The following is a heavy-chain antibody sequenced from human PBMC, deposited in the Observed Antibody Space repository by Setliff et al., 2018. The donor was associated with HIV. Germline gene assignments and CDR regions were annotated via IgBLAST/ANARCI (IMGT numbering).Heavy chain of an antibody. Sequence: ASVKVSCKASGYTFTGYYMHWVRQAPGQGLEWMGWINPNSGGTTYAQKFQGRVTMTIDTSTSAAYMELRSLRSDDTAVYYCARGMDYYDTSGYYQYYFDYWGQGTLVTVSS. J-gene: IGHJ4*02. CDR3: ARGMDYYDTSGYYQYYFDY. CDR1: GYTFTGYY. V-gene: IGHV1-2*02. D-gene: IGHD3-22*01. CDR2: INPNSGGT.